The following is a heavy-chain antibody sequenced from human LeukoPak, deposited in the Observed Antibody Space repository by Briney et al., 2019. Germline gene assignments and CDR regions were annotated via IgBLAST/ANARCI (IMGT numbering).Heavy chain of an antibody. V-gene: IGHV4-34*01. CDR2: INHSGST. D-gene: IGHD5-18*01. CDR3: ARGYGYKDY. Sequence: SETLSLTCAVYGGSFSGYYWSWIRQPPGKGLEWIGEINHSGSTNYNPSLKSRVTISVDTSRNQFSLKLSSVTAADTAVYYCARGYGYKDYWGQGTLVTVSS. CDR1: GGSFSGYY. J-gene: IGHJ4*02.